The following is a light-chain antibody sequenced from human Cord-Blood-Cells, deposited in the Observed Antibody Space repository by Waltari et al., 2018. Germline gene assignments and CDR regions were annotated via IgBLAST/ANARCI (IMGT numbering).Light chain of an antibody. CDR1: SSDVGGYNY. Sequence: QSALTQPASLSGSPGQSLTISCTGTSSDVGGYNYVSWYQQHPGKAPKLMIYDVSKRPSGVSNRFSGSKSGNTASLTISGLQAEDEADYYCSSYTSSSTWVFGGGTKLTVL. CDR3: SSYTSSSTWV. CDR2: DVS. J-gene: IGLJ3*02. V-gene: IGLV2-14*01.